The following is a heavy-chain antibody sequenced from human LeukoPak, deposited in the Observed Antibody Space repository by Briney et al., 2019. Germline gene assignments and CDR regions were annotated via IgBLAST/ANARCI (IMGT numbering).Heavy chain of an antibody. J-gene: IGHJ4*02. CDR3: ARHNPAEYGSADY. D-gene: IGHD3-10*01. CDR2: IYYSGST. CDR1: GGSISSSSYY. Sequence: PSETLSLTCTVSGGSISSSSYYWGWIRQPPGKGLEWIGSIYYSGSTYYNPSLKSRVTISVDTSKNQFSLRLSSVTAADTAVYYCARHNPAEYGSADYWGQGTLVTVSS. V-gene: IGHV4-39*01.